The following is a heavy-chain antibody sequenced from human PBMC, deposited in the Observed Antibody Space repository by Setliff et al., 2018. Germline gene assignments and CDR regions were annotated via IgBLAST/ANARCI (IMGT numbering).Heavy chain of an antibody. V-gene: IGHV4-34*01. J-gene: IGHJ6*03. Sequence: SETLSLTCAVYGDSFSDYYWSWIRQPPGKGLEWIEEINHRGSTNYSPSLRSRVTMSVDTSKNQFSLMLTSVTAADTAVYYCARESAGDESVRHLYYTDVWGRGTTVTVSS. CDR2: INHRGST. CDR1: GDSFSDYY. D-gene: IGHD1-1*01. CDR3: ARESAGDESVRHLYYTDV.